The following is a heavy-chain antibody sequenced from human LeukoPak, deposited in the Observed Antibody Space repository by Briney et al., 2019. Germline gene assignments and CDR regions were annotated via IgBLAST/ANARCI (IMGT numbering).Heavy chain of an antibody. V-gene: IGHV1-46*01. CDR2: ISPTGGST. CDR1: GYTFTSNY. CDR3: ARESTTVTVDH. D-gene: IGHD4-17*01. J-gene: IGHJ4*02. Sequence: ASVKVSCKSFGYTFTSNYMHWVRQAPGQGPDWMGVISPTGGSTTYAQKFQGRVTLTRDMYTSTDNLELSSLRSDDTAVYYCARESTTVTVDHWGRGTLVTVSS.